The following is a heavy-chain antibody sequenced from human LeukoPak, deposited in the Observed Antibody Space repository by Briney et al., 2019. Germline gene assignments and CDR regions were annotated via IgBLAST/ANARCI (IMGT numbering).Heavy chain of an antibody. J-gene: IGHJ4*02. CDR2: IKQDGSEK. Sequence: PGGSLRLSCAASGFTFSDYPMNWVRQAPGKGLEWVANIKQDGSEKYYVDSVKGRFTISRDNAKSSLYLQMNSLRAEGTAVYYCARATQASGGFDYWGQGTLVTVSS. V-gene: IGHV3-7*01. CDR1: GFTFSDYP. CDR3: ARATQASGGFDY. D-gene: IGHD3-10*01.